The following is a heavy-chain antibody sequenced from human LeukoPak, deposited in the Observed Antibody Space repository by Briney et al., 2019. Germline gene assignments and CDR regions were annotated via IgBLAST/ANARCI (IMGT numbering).Heavy chain of an antibody. D-gene: IGHD4-17*01. CDR1: GGSISSSSYY. CDR3: ARRSDYGDYLNWFDP. Sequence: PSETLSLTCTVSGGSISSSSYYWGWIRQPPGKGLEWIGSIYYSGSTYYNPSLKSRVTISVDTSKNQFSLKLSSVTAADTAVYYCARRSDYGDYLNWFDPWGQGTLVTVSS. CDR2: IYYSGST. V-gene: IGHV4-39*07. J-gene: IGHJ5*02.